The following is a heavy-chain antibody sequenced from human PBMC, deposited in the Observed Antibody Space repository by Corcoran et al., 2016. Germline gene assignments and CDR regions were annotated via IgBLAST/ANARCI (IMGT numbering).Heavy chain of an antibody. CDR2: INPSGGST. J-gene: IGHJ6*02. CDR3: ARPMAYYYGSGSYYNSAVGYGMDV. D-gene: IGHD3-10*01. V-gene: IGHV1-46*03. CDR1: GYTFTSYY. Sequence: VQLVQSGAEVKKPGASVKVSCKASGYTFTSYYMHWVRQAPGQGLEWMGIINPSGGSTSYAQKFQGRVTMTRDTSTSTVYMELGSLRSEDTAVYYCARPMAYYYGSGSYYNSAVGYGMDVWGQGTTFTVSS.